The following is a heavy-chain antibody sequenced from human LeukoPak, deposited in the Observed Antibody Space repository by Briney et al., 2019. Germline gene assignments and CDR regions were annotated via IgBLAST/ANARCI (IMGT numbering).Heavy chain of an antibody. V-gene: IGHV3-21*01. CDR1: GFTFSSYS. Sequence: PGGSLRLSCAASGFTFSSYSMNWVRQAPGKGLEWVSSISSSSSYIYYADSVKGRFTISRDNAKNSLYLQMNSLRAEDTAVYYCARGLLWWRPYEPPDAFDIWGQGTMVTVSS. D-gene: IGHD2-21*02. CDR2: ISSSSSYI. J-gene: IGHJ3*02. CDR3: ARGLLWWRPYEPPDAFDI.